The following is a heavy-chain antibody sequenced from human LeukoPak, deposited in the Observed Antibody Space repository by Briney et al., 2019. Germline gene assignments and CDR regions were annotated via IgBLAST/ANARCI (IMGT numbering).Heavy chain of an antibody. V-gene: IGHV3-48*04. CDR1: GFTFSSYS. CDR3: AELGITMIGGV. D-gene: IGHD3-10*02. J-gene: IGHJ6*04. CDR2: ISSSGSTI. Sequence: GGSLRLSCLASGFTFSSYSMNWVRQAPGKGLEWVSYISSSGSTIYYADSVKGRFTISRDNAKNSLYLQMNSLRAEDTAVYYCAELGITMIGGVWGKGTTVTISP.